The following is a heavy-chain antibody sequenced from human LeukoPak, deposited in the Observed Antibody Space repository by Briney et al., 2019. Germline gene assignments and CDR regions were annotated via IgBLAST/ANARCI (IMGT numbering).Heavy chain of an antibody. CDR3: AREGNCCSGGSCYDYYFDY. D-gene: IGHD2-15*01. J-gene: IGHJ4*02. V-gene: IGHV4-34*01. Sequence: PSETLSLTCAVYGRSFSGYYWTWIRQTPGKGLEWIGEINHSGITDYNPSLRSRVTISVDTSKNQFSLKLSSVTAADTAVYYCAREGNCCSGGSCYDYYFDYWGQGTLVTVSS. CDR1: GRSFSGYY. CDR2: INHSGIT.